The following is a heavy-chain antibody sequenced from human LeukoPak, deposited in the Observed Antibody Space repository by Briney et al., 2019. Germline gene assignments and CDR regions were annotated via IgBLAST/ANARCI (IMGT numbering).Heavy chain of an antibody. CDR3: AILPSSDTFYYDRSGYYRPGVS. Sequence: PSETLSLTCTVSGHSISSSHYYWGWLRQPPGKGMEWTGSIYYSGSTYYNPSLKSRVTISVDTSKGQFSLKLSSVTAADTAVYYCAILPSSDTFYYDRSGYYRPGVSWGQGTLVTVSS. J-gene: IGHJ5*02. D-gene: IGHD3-22*01. CDR1: GHSISSSHYY. V-gene: IGHV4-39*07. CDR2: IYYSGST.